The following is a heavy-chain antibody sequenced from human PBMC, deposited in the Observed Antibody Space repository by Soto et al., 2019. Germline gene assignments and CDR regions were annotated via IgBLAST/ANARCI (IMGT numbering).Heavy chain of an antibody. V-gene: IGHV1-58*02. CDR2: IVVGSGNT. Sequence: ASVKVSCKASGFTFTSSAIQWVRQARGQRLEWIGWIVVGSGNTNYAQKFQERVTITRDMSTSTAYMELSSLRSEDTAVYYCARDSFYYGDNVVRAFDIWGQGTMVPVS. CDR1: GFTFTSSA. D-gene: IGHD2-21*01. CDR3: ARDSFYYGDNVVRAFDI. J-gene: IGHJ3*02.